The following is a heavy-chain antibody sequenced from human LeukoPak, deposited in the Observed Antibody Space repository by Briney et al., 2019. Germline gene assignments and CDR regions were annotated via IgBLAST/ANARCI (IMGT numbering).Heavy chain of an antibody. CDR3: ARVHSSGYYNAFDI. CDR2: INPNSDGT. D-gene: IGHD3-22*01. Sequence: ASVKVSCKASGYTFSGYYIHWVRQAPGQGLEWMGWINPNSDGTNYAQKFQDRVTMTRDTSISTAYMDLSRLRSDDTALYYCARVHSSGYYNAFDIWGQGTMVTVSS. J-gene: IGHJ3*02. CDR1: GYTFSGYY. V-gene: IGHV1-2*02.